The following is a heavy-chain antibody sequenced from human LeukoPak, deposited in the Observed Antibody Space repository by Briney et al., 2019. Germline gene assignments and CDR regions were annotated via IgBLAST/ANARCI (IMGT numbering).Heavy chain of an antibody. CDR2: IKSKADGGTT. V-gene: IGHV3-15*01. Sequence: PGGSLRLSCAASGFTFSNAWMSWVRQAPGKGLEWVGRIKSKADGGTTDYAAPVKGRFTISRDDSKNTLYLQMNSLKTEDTAVYYCTADGIVVIPTAMSSDYWGQGTLVTVSS. CDR3: TADGIVVIPTAMSSDY. J-gene: IGHJ4*02. D-gene: IGHD2-2*01. CDR1: GFTFSNAW.